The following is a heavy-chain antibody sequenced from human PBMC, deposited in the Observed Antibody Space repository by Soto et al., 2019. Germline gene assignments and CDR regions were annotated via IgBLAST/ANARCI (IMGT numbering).Heavy chain of an antibody. D-gene: IGHD5-18*01. CDR3: ARVIADTAMVTGYYYYGMGV. Sequence: ASVKVSCKASGGTFSSYAISWVRQAPGQGLEWMGGIIPIFGTANYAQKFQGRVTITADESTSTAYMELSSLRSEDTAVYYCARVIADTAMVTGYYYYGMGVWGQGTTGTVSS. J-gene: IGHJ6*02. CDR1: GGTFSSYA. CDR2: IIPIFGTA. V-gene: IGHV1-69*13.